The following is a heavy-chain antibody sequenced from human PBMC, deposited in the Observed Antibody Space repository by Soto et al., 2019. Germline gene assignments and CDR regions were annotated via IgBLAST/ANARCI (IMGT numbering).Heavy chain of an antibody. D-gene: IGHD3-16*01. V-gene: IGHV1-69*01. Sequence: QVQLVQSGAEVKKPGSSVKVSCKASGGTFSSYAISWVRQAPGQGLEWMGGIIPIFGTANYAQKFQGRVKITGDESTSTAYLHPTRLRSTDAAVYHSGGGVIGPGALGKNWFDPWGQGTLGTVSP. J-gene: IGHJ5*02. CDR2: IIPIFGTA. CDR3: GGGVIGPGALGKNWFDP. CDR1: GGTFSSYA.